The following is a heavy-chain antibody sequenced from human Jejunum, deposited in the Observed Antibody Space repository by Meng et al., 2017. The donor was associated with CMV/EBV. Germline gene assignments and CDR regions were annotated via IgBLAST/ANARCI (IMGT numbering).Heavy chain of an antibody. CDR3: ARDSYHYGSSTYNWFDP. CDR1: SLRTYW. Sequence: SLRTYWCSWIRQSPGKGLEWIGYIHHSGTTNHNPSLRSRVIMSVDTSNNQFSLKLTSVTAADTAVYYCARDSYHYGSSTYNWFDPWGQGILVTVSS. V-gene: IGHV4-59*01. D-gene: IGHD3-10*01. CDR2: IHHSGTT. J-gene: IGHJ5*02.